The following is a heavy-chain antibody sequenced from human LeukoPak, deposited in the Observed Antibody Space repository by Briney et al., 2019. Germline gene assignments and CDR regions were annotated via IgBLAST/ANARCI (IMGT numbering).Heavy chain of an antibody. CDR2: IKQDGSVK. CDR3: ARIGYSSSSFDY. D-gene: IGHD6-13*01. CDR1: GFTFSNYW. V-gene: IGHV3-7*01. J-gene: IGHJ4*02. Sequence: GGSLKLSCAASGFTFSNYWMSWVRQAPGKGLEWVANIKQDGSVKYYVDSLKGRFTISRDNAKNSVYLQMNSLRADDTAVYYCARIGYSSSSFDYWGQGTLVIVSS.